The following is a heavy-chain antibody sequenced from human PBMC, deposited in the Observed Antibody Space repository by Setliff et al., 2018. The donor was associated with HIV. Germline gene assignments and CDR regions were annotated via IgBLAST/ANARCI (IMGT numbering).Heavy chain of an antibody. V-gene: IGHV1-69*05. Sequence: SVKVSCKASGGTFSSYVISWVRQAPGQGLEWIGGIIPIFGTANYAQKFQGRVTITTDESTGTTYMELSSLRSEDTAVYYCAREVGTYSGSYAVADGFDIWGQGTMVTVSS. J-gene: IGHJ3*02. D-gene: IGHD1-26*01. CDR3: AREVGTYSGSYAVADGFDI. CDR2: IIPIFGTA. CDR1: GGTFSSYV.